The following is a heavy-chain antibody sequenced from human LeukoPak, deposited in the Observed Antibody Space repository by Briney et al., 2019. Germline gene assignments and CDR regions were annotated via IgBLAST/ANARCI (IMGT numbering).Heavy chain of an antibody. V-gene: IGHV3-64*01. CDR2: ISSNGGST. CDR3: ANRRRDAFDI. J-gene: IGHJ3*02. D-gene: IGHD1-1*01. Sequence: GGSLRLSCAASGFTFSSYAMHWVRQAPGKGLEYVSAISSNGGSTYYANSVKGRFTISRDNSKNTLYLQMNSLRAEDTAVYYCANRRRDAFDIWGQGTMVTVSS. CDR1: GFTFSSYA.